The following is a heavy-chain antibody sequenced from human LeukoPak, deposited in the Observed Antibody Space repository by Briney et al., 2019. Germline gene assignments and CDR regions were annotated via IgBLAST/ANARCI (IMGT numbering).Heavy chain of an antibody. V-gene: IGHV1-69*04. CDR3: AREGGSGSYAYHFDY. D-gene: IGHD1-26*01. J-gene: IGHJ4*02. Sequence: SVKVSFKASGGTFSSYAISWVRQAPGQGLEWMGRIIPILGIANYAQKFQGRVTITADKSTSTAYMELSSLRSEDTAVYYCAREGGSGSYAYHFDYWGQGTLVTVSS. CDR2: IIPILGIA. CDR1: GGTFSSYA.